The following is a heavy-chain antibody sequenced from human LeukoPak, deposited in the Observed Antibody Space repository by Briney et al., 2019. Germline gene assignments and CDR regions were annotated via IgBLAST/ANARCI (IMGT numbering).Heavy chain of an antibody. CDR3: ARADSSGYSLDENFDY. J-gene: IGHJ4*02. D-gene: IGHD3-22*01. CDR2: IIPIFAIV. CDR1: GGTLSSYA. V-gene: IGHV1-69*04. Sequence: ASVKVSCKASGGTLSSYALNWVRQAPGQGLEWIGRIIPIFAIVNYTQNFQGRVTITADKSTNTAYMELSSLRFEDTAFYYCARADSSGYSLDENFDYWGQGTLVTVSS.